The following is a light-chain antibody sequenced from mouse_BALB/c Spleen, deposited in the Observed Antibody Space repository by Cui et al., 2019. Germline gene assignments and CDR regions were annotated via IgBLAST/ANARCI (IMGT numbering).Light chain of an antibody. J-gene: IGKJ1*01. V-gene: IGKV4-55*01. CDR3: QQWSSYPPT. Sequence: QIVLTQSPAIMSASSGEKVTMTCSASSSVSYMYWYQQKPGSSPRLLIYDTSNLASGVPVRFSGSGSGTSYSLTISRMEAEDAATYYCQQWSSYPPTFGGGTKLEIK. CDR1: SSVSY. CDR2: DTS.